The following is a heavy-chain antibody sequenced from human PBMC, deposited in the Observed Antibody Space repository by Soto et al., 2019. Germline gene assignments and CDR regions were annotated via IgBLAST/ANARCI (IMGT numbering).Heavy chain of an antibody. D-gene: IGHD3-10*01. CDR3: AKEGRTTFTVSWFAP. J-gene: IGHJ5*02. V-gene: IGHV3-30*18. CDR2: ISYDGSNK. Sequence: VGSLRLSCAASGFTFSSYGMHWVRQAPGKGLEWVAVISYDGSNKYYADSVKSRFTISRDTSKNTLYLQMNSLRAEDTAVYYCAKEGRTTFTVSWFAPWGQGALVTVSS. CDR1: GFTFSSYG.